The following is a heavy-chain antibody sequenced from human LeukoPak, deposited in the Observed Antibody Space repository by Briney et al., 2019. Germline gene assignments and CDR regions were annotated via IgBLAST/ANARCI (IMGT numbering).Heavy chain of an antibody. V-gene: IGHV1-24*01. J-gene: IGHJ4*02. CDR3: ATDSYQRGGGYYRY. Sequence: ASVKVSCKVSGYTLTELSMHWVRQAPGKGLEWMGGFDPEDGETIYAQKVQGRVTMTEDTSTDTAYMELSSLRSEDTAVYYCATDSYQRGGGYYRYWGQGTLVIVSS. CDR2: FDPEDGET. D-gene: IGHD3-3*01. CDR1: GYTLTELS.